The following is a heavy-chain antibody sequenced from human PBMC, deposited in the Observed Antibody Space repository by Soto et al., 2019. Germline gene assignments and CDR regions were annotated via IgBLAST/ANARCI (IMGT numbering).Heavy chain of an antibody. Sequence: QAQLVESGGGVVQPGRSLRLSCAASGFTFSSYGMHWVRQAPGTGLEWVAVISYDGGLQHYANSVKGRFTSSRDNSKNMVLLQMNSLIAEDTAVYYCVSDRGYGHASVPDSWGPGTLVSVSS. CDR1: GFTFSSYG. CDR3: VSDRGYGHASVPDS. D-gene: IGHD5-18*01. J-gene: IGHJ5*02. CDR2: ISYDGGLQ. V-gene: IGHV3-30*03.